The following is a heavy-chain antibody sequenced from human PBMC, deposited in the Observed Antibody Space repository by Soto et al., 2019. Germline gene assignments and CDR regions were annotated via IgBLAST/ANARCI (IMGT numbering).Heavy chain of an antibody. V-gene: IGHV5-51*01. J-gene: IGHJ3*02. CDR2: IYPGDSDT. Sequence: GESLKISWHCSWCSFTIYWIGWVREMPGKGLEWVGIIYPGDSDTRYSPSFQGQVTISADKSISTAYLQWSSLKASDTAMYYCARGRGPGYCSRTSGHHDAFDIWGQGTMVTVSS. D-gene: IGHD2-2*01. CDR1: WCSFTIYW. CDR3: ARGRGPGYCSRTSGHHDAFDI.